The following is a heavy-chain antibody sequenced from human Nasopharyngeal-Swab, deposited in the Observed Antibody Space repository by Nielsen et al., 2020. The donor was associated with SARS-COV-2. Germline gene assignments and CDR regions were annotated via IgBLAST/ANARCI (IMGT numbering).Heavy chain of an antibody. CDR2: IYYSGST. J-gene: IGHJ3*02. CDR1: GGSISSYY. CDR3: ARDAELKYYYDSSGYHHLGAFDI. V-gene: IGHV4-59*01. D-gene: IGHD3-22*01. Sequence: SETLSLTCTVSGGSISSYYWSWIRQPPGKGLEWIGYIYYSGSTNYNPSLKSRVTISVDTSKNQFSLKLSLVTAADTAVYYCARDAELKYYYDSSGYHHLGAFDIWGQGTMVTVSS.